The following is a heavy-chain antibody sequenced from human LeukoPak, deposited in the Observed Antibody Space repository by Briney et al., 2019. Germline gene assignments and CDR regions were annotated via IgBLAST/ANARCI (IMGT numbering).Heavy chain of an antibody. V-gene: IGHV3-21*01. Sequence: GGSLRLSCAASGFTFSNYNMNWVRQAPGKGLEWVSSIRSGSSYINYADSVKDRFTISRDNDKNSLYLQMNSLRVEDTAVYYCARDMVRGVKGWFGPWGQGTLVTVSS. CDR2: IRSGSSYI. J-gene: IGHJ5*02. CDR1: GFTFSNYN. CDR3: ARDMVRGVKGWFGP. D-gene: IGHD3-10*01.